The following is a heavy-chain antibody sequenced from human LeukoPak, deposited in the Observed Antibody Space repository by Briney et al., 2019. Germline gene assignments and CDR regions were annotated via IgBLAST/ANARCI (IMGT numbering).Heavy chain of an antibody. Sequence: ASAKVSCKASGYTFTSYDINWVRQATGQGLEWMGWMNPNSGNTGYAQKFQGRVTMTRNTSISTAYMELSSLRSEDTAVYYCASTYCSSTSCYPLGFDYWGQGTLVTVSS. D-gene: IGHD2-2*01. CDR2: MNPNSGNT. V-gene: IGHV1-8*01. J-gene: IGHJ4*02. CDR3: ASTYCSSTSCYPLGFDY. CDR1: GYTFTSYD.